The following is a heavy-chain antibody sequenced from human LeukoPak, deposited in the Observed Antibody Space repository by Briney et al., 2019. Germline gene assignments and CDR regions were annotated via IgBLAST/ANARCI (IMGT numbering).Heavy chain of an antibody. D-gene: IGHD6-6*01. Sequence: GGSLRLSGAASGFTFRNHGMHWVRQAPGKGLEWVAVIWYDGSDKYYGDSVKGRFTIYRDNSKNMLFLQMDSLRAEDTAVYYCARDIAARRFDYWGQGTLVTVSS. V-gene: IGHV3-33*01. CDR3: ARDIAARRFDY. CDR2: IWYDGSDK. CDR1: GFTFRNHG. J-gene: IGHJ4*02.